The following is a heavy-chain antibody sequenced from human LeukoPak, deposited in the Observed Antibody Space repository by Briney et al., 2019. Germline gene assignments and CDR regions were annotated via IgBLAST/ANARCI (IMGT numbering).Heavy chain of an antibody. V-gene: IGHV1-18*01. CDR1: GYTFTSYD. CDR3: AKDLYYDYVWGSYRLNY. J-gene: IGHJ4*02. Sequence: ASVKVSCKASGYTFTSYDISWVRQAPRQGLEWMGWISPHNGNTNYAQKLQGRVTMTTDTSTSTAYMELSRLRSDDTAVYYCAKDLYYDYVWGSYRLNYWGQGTLVTVSS. CDR2: ISPHNGNT. D-gene: IGHD3-16*02.